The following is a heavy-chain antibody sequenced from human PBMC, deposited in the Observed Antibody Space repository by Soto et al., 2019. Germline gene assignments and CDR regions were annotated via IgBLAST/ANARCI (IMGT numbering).Heavy chain of an antibody. V-gene: IGHV4-30-4*01. J-gene: IGHJ3*02. CDR1: GGSISSGDYY. CDR2: IYYSGST. Sequence: QVQLQESGPGLVKPSQTLSLTCTVSGGSISSGDYYWSWIRQPPGKGLEWIGYIYYSGSTSYNPSLKSRVTISVDTSKNQCSLKLSSVTAADTAVYYCARGEYYDILSGYNHAFDIWGQGTMVTVSS. D-gene: IGHD3-9*01. CDR3: ARGEYYDILSGYNHAFDI.